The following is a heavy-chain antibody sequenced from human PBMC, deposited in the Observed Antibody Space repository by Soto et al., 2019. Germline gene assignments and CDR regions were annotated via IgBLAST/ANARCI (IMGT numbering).Heavy chain of an antibody. V-gene: IGHV3-74*01. J-gene: IGHJ2*01. CDR3: ARVGTGNWYFDL. Sequence: EVQLVEAGGGLVQPGGSLRLSCEVSGFTFSSYWMHWVRQAPGKGLVWVSRINRDGSTITYADAVEGRFTISRDNAKNTLYLQMNSLRAEDTAVYYCARVGTGNWYFDLWGRGTLVTVSS. D-gene: IGHD1-1*01. CDR2: INRDGSTI. CDR1: GFTFSSYW.